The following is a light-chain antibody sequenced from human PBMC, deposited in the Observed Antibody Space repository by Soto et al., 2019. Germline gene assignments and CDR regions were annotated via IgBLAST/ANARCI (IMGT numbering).Light chain of an antibody. CDR1: QSVGNN. CDR2: GTT. V-gene: IGKV3-15*01. Sequence: EIVMTQSPVTLSVSPGERATLSCRASQSVGNNLAWYQQKPGQAPRLPIHGTTTRATGVPARFSGSGSGTEFTLIISSLQSEDFAVYYCQQCDDWPRTFGQGTKVEIK. J-gene: IGKJ1*01. CDR3: QQCDDWPRT.